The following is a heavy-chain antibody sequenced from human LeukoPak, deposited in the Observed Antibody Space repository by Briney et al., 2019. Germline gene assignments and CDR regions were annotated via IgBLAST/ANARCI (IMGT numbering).Heavy chain of an antibody. CDR3: ARSADYGDYDI. CDR1: GFTFSSYS. V-gene: IGHV3-48*01. CDR2: ISSSSSTI. D-gene: IGHD4-17*01. Sequence: PGGSLRLSCAASGFTFSSYSMNWVRQAPGKGLEWVSYISSSSSTIYYADSVKGRFTISRDNAKNSLYLQMNSLRAEDTAVYYCARSADYGDYDIWGQGTMVTVSS. J-gene: IGHJ3*02.